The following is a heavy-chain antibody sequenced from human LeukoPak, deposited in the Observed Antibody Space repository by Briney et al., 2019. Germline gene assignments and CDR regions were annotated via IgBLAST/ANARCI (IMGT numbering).Heavy chain of an antibody. J-gene: IGHJ4*02. Sequence: ASVKVSCKASGGTFSSYAVSWVRQAPGQGLEWVGGIIPIFGTANYAQKFQGRVTITADESTNTAYMELSSLRSEDTAVYYCARGAPSVAAPGSFDFWGQGTLVTVSS. CDR1: GGTFSSYA. D-gene: IGHD6-6*01. V-gene: IGHV1-69*13. CDR3: ARGAPSVAAPGSFDF. CDR2: IIPIFGTA.